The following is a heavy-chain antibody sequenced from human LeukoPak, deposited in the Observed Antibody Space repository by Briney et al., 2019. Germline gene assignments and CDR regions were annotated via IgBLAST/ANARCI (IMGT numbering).Heavy chain of an antibody. D-gene: IGHD5-12*01. CDR2: IYSGGST. V-gene: IGHV3-66*01. Sequence: GGSLRLSCAASGFTVSSNYMSWVRQAPGQGLEWVSVIYSGGSTYYTDSVKGRFTISRDNSKNTLYLQMNSLRAEDTAVYYCARSSSGYGFDAFDIWGQGTMVTVSS. J-gene: IGHJ3*02. CDR3: ARSSSGYGFDAFDI. CDR1: GFTVSSNY.